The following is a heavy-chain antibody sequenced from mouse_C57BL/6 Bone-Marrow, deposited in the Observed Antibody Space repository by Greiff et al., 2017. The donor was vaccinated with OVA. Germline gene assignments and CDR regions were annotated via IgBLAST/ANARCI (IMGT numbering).Heavy chain of an antibody. D-gene: IGHD1-1*01. CDR1: GFNIKDDY. Sequence: VQLQQSGAELVRPGASVKLSCTASGFNIKDDYMHWVKQRPEQGLEWIGWIDPENGDTEYASKFQGKATITADTSSNTAYLQLSSLTSEDTAVYYCTPFITTVVAGDYWGQGTTLTVSS. V-gene: IGHV14-4*01. CDR2: IDPENGDT. J-gene: IGHJ2*01. CDR3: TPFITTVVAGDY.